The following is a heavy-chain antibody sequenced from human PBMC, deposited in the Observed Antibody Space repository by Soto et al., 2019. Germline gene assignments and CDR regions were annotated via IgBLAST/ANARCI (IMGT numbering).Heavy chain of an antibody. V-gene: IGHV3-23*01. J-gene: IGHJ5*02. Sequence: EVQLLESGGGLVLPGGSLRLSCLASGFTFSSSGMTWVRQAPGKGLEWVSTISGTGGITYYADSVKGRFTISSDNSKTTLYLKMTSLRDEDTAVFYCATGPYSTGWPPSNWFDPWGQGTLVTVSS. CDR3: ATGPYSTGWPPSNWFDP. CDR2: ISGTGGIT. CDR1: GFTFSSSG. D-gene: IGHD6-19*01.